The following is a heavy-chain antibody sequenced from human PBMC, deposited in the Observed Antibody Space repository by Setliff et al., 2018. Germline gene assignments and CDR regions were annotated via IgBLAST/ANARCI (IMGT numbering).Heavy chain of an antibody. CDR3: ARVIRNVNFDY. V-gene: IGHV1-2*02. CDR2: ISPHTGVT. Sequence: GASVKVSCKASGYPLTAYYIHWVRQAPGQGLEWMGWISPHTGVTNYAQKFQGRVTMTRDTSISTAYMELSRLRSDDTAVYYCARVIRNVNFDYWGQGTLVTVSS. CDR1: GYPLTAYY. D-gene: IGHD1-1*01. J-gene: IGHJ4*02.